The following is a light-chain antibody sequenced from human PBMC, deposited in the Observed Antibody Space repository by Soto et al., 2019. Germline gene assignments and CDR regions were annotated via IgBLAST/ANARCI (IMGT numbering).Light chain of an antibody. V-gene: IGKV3-20*01. CDR2: GAS. CDR3: QQSSSFPLT. Sequence: EIVLTQSPGTLSLSPGERATLSCRASQSVSSSYLAWYQQKPGQAPRLLIYGASSRATGIPDRFSGSGSGTDFTLTIGSLQPEDSATYYCQQSSSFPLTFGPGTKVDIK. J-gene: IGKJ3*01. CDR1: QSVSSSY.